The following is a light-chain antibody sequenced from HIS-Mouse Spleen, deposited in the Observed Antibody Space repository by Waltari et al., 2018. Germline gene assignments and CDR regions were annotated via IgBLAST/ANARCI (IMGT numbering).Light chain of an antibody. Sequence: QSVLTPPPSVSAAPGQKVTISCPGSSPNIGNNYVSWYQQLPGTAPKLLIYDNNKRPSGIPDRFSGSKSGTSATLGITGLQTGDEADYYCGTWDSSLSAGVFGGGTKLTVL. CDR3: GTWDSSLSAGV. J-gene: IGLJ2*01. V-gene: IGLV1-51*01. CDR2: DNN. CDR1: SPNIGNNY.